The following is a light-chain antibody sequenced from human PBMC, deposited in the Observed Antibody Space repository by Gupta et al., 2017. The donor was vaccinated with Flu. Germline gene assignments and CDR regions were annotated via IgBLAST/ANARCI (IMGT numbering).Light chain of an antibody. Sequence: DIVRMQPLYSLAVSLGERATINCKSSQSGLNIYKNKNYITWYQQQPGHPHNLLIYWASTRESGVPDSFSGRGSGTDFTLTISSLQAEDVAVYYCQQDDSIPYTFGQGTKLEIK. CDR2: WAS. V-gene: IGKV4-1*01. CDR3: QQDDSIPYT. CDR1: QSGLNIYKNKNY. J-gene: IGKJ2*01.